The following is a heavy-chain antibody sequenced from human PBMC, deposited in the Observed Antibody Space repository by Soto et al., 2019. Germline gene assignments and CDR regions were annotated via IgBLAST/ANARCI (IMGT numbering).Heavy chain of an antibody. V-gene: IGHV1-8*01. J-gene: IGHJ4*02. Sequence: ASVKVSCKASGYTFTSYDINWVRQATGQGLEWVGWMNPNSGNTGYAQKFQGRVTMTRNTSISTAYMELSSLRSEDTAVYYCARTNYDFWSGYQVPHDYWGQGTLVTVSS. D-gene: IGHD3-3*01. CDR1: GYTFTSYD. CDR3: ARTNYDFWSGYQVPHDY. CDR2: MNPNSGNT.